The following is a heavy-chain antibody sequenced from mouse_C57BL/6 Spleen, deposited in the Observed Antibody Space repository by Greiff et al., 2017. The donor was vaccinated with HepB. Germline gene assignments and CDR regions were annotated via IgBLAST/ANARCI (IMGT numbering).Heavy chain of an antibody. J-gene: IGHJ2*01. CDR2: INPSTGGT. V-gene: IGHV1-42*01. Sequence: DVQLQESGPELVKPGASVKISCKASGYSFTGYYMNWVKQSPEKSLEWIGEINPSTGGTTYNQKFKAKATLTVDKSSSTAYMQLKSLTSEDSAVYYCARWGYYFDYWGQGTTLTVSS. CDR3: ARWGYYFDY. CDR1: GYSFTGYY.